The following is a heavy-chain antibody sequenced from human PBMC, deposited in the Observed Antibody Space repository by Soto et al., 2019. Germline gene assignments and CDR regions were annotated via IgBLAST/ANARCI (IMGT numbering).Heavy chain of an antibody. CDR2: ISYDGSNK. V-gene: IGHV3-30-3*02. CDR1: GFTFSSYA. D-gene: IGHD6-13*01. J-gene: IGHJ5*02. Sequence: GGSLRLSCAASGFTFSSYAMHWVRQAPGKGLEWVAVISYDGSNKYYADSVKGRFTISRDNSKNTLYLQMNSLRAEDTAVYYCAKNLGPGGSYSSSWYWSPHPWVNWFDPWGQGTLVTVSS. CDR3: AKNLGPGGSYSSSWYWSPHPWVNWFDP.